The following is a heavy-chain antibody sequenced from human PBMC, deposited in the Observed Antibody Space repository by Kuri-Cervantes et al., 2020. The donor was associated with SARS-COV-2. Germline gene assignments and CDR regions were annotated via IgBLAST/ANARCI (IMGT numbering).Heavy chain of an antibody. CDR2: IYTSGST. CDR3: ARGRGVFQWELLRSTGENYYYYMDV. V-gene: IGHV4-61*09. J-gene: IGHJ6*03. D-gene: IGHD1-26*01. CDR1: GGSISSGSYY. Sequence: SETLSLTCTVSGGSISSGSYYWSWILQPAGKGLEWIGHIYTSGSTNYNPSLKSRVTISVDTSKNQFSLKLSSVTAADTAVYYCARGRGVFQWELLRSTGENYYYYMDVWGKGTTVTVSS.